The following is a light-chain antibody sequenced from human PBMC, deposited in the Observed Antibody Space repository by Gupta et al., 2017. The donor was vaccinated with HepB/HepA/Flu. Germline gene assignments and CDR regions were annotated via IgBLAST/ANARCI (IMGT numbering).Light chain of an antibody. CDR3: QQNYKTPLT. V-gene: IGKV1-39*01. CDR2: TAS. Sequence: DIQMTQSPSSLSASVGDRVTITCRASQSIISLLSWYQQKPGRTPKLLIYTASSLQSGVPSRFSGSGSGTDFTLTISRLQPEDFATYYCQQNYKTPLTFGGGTKVEIK. CDR1: QSIISL. J-gene: IGKJ4*01.